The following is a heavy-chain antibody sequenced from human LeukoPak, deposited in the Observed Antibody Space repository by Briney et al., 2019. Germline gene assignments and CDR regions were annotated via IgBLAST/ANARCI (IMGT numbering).Heavy chain of an antibody. CDR3: TKGPYGNSIYYGMDV. CDR2: ISGSGDNT. CDR1: GFAFSNCG. D-gene: IGHD5-24*01. J-gene: IGHJ6*02. V-gene: IGHV3-23*01. Sequence: GGSLRLSCAASGFAFSNCGMSWVRLLPGKGLEWVSVISGSGDNTYYANSVKGRFTVSRDNSMNTLYLQMNNLRGEDTALYYCTKGPYGNSIYYGMDVWAKGPRPPSP.